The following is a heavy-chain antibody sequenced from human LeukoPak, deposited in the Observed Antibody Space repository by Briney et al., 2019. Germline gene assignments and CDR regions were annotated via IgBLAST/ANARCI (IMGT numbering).Heavy chain of an antibody. J-gene: IGHJ4*01. CDR3: ARSINDYGGMWMDF. V-gene: IGHV4-4*07. CDR2: IYTSGST. D-gene: IGHD4-23*01. Sequence: SETLSLTCTVSGGSISSYYWSWIRQPAGKGLEWIGRIYTSGSTNYNPSLKGRVTFSADTSKNQFSLRLTSVTAADMAVYYCARSINDYGGMWMDFWGHGTLVIVSS. CDR1: GGSISSYY.